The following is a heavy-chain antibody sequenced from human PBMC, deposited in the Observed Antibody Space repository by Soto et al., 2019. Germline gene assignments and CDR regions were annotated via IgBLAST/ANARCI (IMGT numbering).Heavy chain of an antibody. J-gene: IGHJ6*03. CDR1: GFTFSSYS. CDR2: ISSSSSYI. D-gene: IGHD3-3*01. V-gene: IGHV3-21*01. CDR3: AREAKLWSGPYYYYYYMDV. Sequence: EVQLVESGGGLVKPGGSLRLSCAASGFTFSSYSMNWVRQAPGKGLEWVSSISSSSSYIYYADSVKGRFTISRDNAKNSLYLQMNSLRAEDTAVYYCAREAKLWSGPYYYYYYMDVWGKGTTVTVSS.